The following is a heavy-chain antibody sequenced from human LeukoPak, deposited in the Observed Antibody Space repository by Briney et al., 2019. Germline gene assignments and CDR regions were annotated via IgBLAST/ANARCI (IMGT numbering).Heavy chain of an antibody. Sequence: HPGGSLRLSCAASGFTVSSNYMSWVRQAPGKGLEWVSVIYSGGSTYYADSVKGRFTISRDNSKNTLYLQMNSLRAEDTAVYYCARSEYSYGPLDYWGQGTLVTVSS. D-gene: IGHD5-18*01. CDR1: GFTVSSNY. CDR3: ARSEYSYGPLDY. V-gene: IGHV3-53*01. J-gene: IGHJ4*02. CDR2: IYSGGST.